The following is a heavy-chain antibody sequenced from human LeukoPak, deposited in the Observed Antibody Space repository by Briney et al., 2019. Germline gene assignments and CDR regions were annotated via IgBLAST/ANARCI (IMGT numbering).Heavy chain of an antibody. J-gene: IGHJ4*02. V-gene: IGHV1-2*02. Sequence: GASVTVSCKASGYTFTVNHMHWVRQAPGQGLEWMGWINPNSGGTNYAQKFQGRVIMTRDTSISTAYMELSRLGSDDTAVYYCARGGSTDSIHSCGGNCYFLDYWGQGTLVTVSS. D-gene: IGHD2-21*02. CDR3: ARGGSTDSIHSCGGNCYFLDY. CDR2: INPNSGGT. CDR1: GYTFTVNH.